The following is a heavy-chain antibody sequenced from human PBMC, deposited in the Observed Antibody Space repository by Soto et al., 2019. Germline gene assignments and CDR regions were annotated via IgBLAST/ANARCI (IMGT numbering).Heavy chain of an antibody. CDR2: ISAYNGNS. D-gene: IGHD2-2*01. CDR1: TYAFTSYG. Sequence: QVQLVQSGAEVKKPGASVKVTCKASTYAFTSYGITWVRQAPGQGLESVGWISAYNGNSNYAQKYEGRVTMTTDTSTSTAYMELSSLRSDDTAVYYCARIADCSTTSCSSPSRFHVRGYYYYYGLDVWGQGTTVTVSS. V-gene: IGHV1-18*04. CDR3: ARIADCSTTSCSSPSRFHVRGYYYYYGLDV. J-gene: IGHJ6*02.